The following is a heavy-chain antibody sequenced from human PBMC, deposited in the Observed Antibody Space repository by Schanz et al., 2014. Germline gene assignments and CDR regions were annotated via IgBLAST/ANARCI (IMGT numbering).Heavy chain of an antibody. CDR2: IGNGGVTI. J-gene: IGHJ2*01. Sequence: EVQLVESGGGLVQPGKSLRLSCTASGFTFSSYSMNWVRQAPGKGLEWVSYIGNGGVTIYYADSVKGRFTISRDNTKNSLFLQLNSLRADDTAVYYCARNRGSGGQNWYFDLWGRGTLVTVSS. V-gene: IGHV3-48*04. CDR3: ARNRGSGGQNWYFDL. CDR1: GFTFSSYS. D-gene: IGHD1-26*01.